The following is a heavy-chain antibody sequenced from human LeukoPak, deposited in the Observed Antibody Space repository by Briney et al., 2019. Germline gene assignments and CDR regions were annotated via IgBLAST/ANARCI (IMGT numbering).Heavy chain of an antibody. V-gene: IGHV3-30*02. CDR2: IRYVERDK. Sequence: QSGGSLRLSCVASGFTFSYYGMHWVRQAPGKGLEWVAFIRYVERDKYYADSVKGRFTISRDNSKNTLYLQMNSLREDDTAVYYCAKDLMRDQWLGESWGQGTLVTVSP. CDR3: AKDLMRDQWLGES. CDR1: GFTFSYYG. D-gene: IGHD3-10*01. J-gene: IGHJ5*02.